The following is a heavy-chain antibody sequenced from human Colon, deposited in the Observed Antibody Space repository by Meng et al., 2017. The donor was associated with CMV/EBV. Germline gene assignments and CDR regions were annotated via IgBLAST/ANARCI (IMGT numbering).Heavy chain of an antibody. Sequence: SGGSGRCVSATCHCIRWSPSRGVEGLGRTCYRSKWYNAYAVSVNSRIIVNPQTSNNHFSLQLNSVTPEDTAVYYCARVPSGWYYFDYWGQGALVTVSS. CDR2: TCYRSKWYN. V-gene: IGHV6-1*01. CDR1: GGSGRCVSAT. CDR3: ARVPSGWYYFDY. D-gene: IGHD6-19*01. J-gene: IGHJ4*02.